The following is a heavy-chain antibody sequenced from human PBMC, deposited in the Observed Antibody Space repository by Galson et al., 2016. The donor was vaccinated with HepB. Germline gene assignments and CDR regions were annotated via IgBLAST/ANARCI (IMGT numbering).Heavy chain of an antibody. D-gene: IGHD6-13*01. J-gene: IGHJ1*01. Sequence: SVKVSCKASGGSFSDSGISWVRQAPGQGLEWMGGIIPMFGRANYAQKFQGRVNVMAVESTNTAHMDLSSLTSEDTAVYYCAISMAAAGPIEHWGQGTLVTVSS. CDR1: GGSFSDSG. V-gene: IGHV1-69*13. CDR2: IIPMFGRA. CDR3: AISMAAAGPIEH.